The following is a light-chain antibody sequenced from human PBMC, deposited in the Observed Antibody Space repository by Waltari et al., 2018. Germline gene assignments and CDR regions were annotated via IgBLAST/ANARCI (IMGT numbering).Light chain of an antibody. CDR2: EVN. J-gene: IGLJ3*02. CDR1: SSDVGGYNY. CDR3: SSYRTTNTWV. V-gene: IGLV2-14*01. Sequence: ISCTGTSSDVGGYNYVSWYQQRPGKAPKLIIYEVNNRPSGVSNRLSGSKSGHTASLTISGLQPEDEADYYCSSYRTTNTWVFGGGTKLTVL.